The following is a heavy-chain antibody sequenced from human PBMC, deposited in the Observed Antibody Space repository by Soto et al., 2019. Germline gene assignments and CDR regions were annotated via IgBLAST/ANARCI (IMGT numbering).Heavy chain of an antibody. CDR3: GRRTGQDYYYGMDV. D-gene: IGHD3-9*01. Sequence: SETLSLTCAVYGGSFSGYYWSWIRQPPGKGLEWIGEINHSGSTNYNPSLKSRVTISVDTSKNQFSLKLSSVTAADTAVYYCGRRTGQDYYYGMDVWGQGTKVTVS. CDR1: GGSFSGYY. J-gene: IGHJ6*02. CDR2: INHSGST. V-gene: IGHV4-34*01.